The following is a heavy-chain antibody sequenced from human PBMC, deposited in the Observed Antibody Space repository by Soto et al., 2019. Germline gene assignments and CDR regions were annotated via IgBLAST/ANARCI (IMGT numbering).Heavy chain of an antibody. V-gene: IGHV3-23*01. CDR3: AKVRGSYYYDSSGRGSLDS. Sequence: PRLSCAASGFTFSSYAMSWVRQAPGKGLEWVSAISGSGGSTYYAHSVKGRFTISRDNSKKTLYLQMNSLRAEDTAVYYCAKVRGSYYYDSSGRGSLDSWGQGTLVTVSS. J-gene: IGHJ4*02. CDR2: ISGSGGST. CDR1: GFTFSSYA. D-gene: IGHD3-22*01.